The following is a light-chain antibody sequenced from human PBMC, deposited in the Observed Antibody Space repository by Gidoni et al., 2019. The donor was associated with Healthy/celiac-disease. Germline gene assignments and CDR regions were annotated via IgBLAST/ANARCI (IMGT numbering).Light chain of an antibody. V-gene: IGKV3-15*01. CDR2: GAS. CDR3: QQYNNWWT. Sequence: EIVMTQSPATLSVSPGERATLSCRASQSVNSNLACYQQTPGQSPRLLIYGASPRATGITARFSGSGSGTEFTLTISSLQSEDFAVYYCQQYNNWWTFGQGTKVEIK. J-gene: IGKJ1*01. CDR1: QSVNSN.